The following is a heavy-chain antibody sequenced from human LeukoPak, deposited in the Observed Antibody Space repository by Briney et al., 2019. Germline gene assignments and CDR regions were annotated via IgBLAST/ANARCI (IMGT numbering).Heavy chain of an antibody. Sequence: GGSLRPSCAASGFTFSSYWMYWVRQAPGKGLVWVSRINSDGSSTSYADSVKGRFTISRDNAKNTLYLQMNSLRAEDTAVYYCARDTIVGATDAFDIWGQGTMVTVSS. CDR1: GFTFSSYW. D-gene: IGHD1-26*01. J-gene: IGHJ3*02. CDR2: INSDGSST. V-gene: IGHV3-74*01. CDR3: ARDTIVGATDAFDI.